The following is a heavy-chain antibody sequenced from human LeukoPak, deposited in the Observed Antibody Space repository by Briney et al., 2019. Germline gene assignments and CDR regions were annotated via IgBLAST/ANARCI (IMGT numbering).Heavy chain of an antibody. Sequence: GGSLRLSCAASGFTVSSNYMSWVRQAPGKGLERVSVIYSGGSTYYADSVKGRFTISRDNSKNTLYLQMNSLRAEDTAVYYCARKGGIAARGYYYYYMDVWGKGTTVTVSS. V-gene: IGHV3-53*01. D-gene: IGHD6-6*01. CDR1: GFTVSSNY. CDR3: ARKGGIAARGYYYYYMDV. J-gene: IGHJ6*03. CDR2: IYSGGST.